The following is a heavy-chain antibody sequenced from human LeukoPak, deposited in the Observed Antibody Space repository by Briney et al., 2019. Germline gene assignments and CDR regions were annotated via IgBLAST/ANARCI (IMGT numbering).Heavy chain of an antibody. D-gene: IGHD2-21*02. CDR1: GGPISSYY. Sequence: SETLSLTCTVSGGPISSYYWSWIRQPAGKGLEWIGRIYTSGSTNYNPSLKSRVTMSVDTSKNQFSLKLSAVTAVDTAVYYCARGCGGDCYGAFDIWGQGTMVTVSS. CDR2: IYTSGST. V-gene: IGHV4-4*07. CDR3: ARGCGGDCYGAFDI. J-gene: IGHJ3*02.